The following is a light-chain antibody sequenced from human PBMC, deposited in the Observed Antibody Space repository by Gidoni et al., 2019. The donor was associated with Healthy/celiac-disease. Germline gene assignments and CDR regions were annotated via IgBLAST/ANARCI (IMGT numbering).Light chain of an antibody. J-gene: IGKJ1*01. V-gene: IGKV1-5*03. CDR3: QQNNSLWT. CDR2: TAS. Sequence: DIQMTQSPSTLSASVGDRVTITCRASQRISSWLAWYQQKPGKAPKLLIYTASSLESGVPSRVSGRGSGTEFTLTISRLQPDDFATYYCQQNNSLWTVGQGTKVEIK. CDR1: QRISSW.